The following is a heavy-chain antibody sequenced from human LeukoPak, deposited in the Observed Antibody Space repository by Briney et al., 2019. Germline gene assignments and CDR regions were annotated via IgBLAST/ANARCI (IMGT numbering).Heavy chain of an antibody. Sequence: GGSLRLSCAASGFTFDDYAMHWVRQAPGKGLEWVSGISWNSGSIGYADSVKGRFTISRDDAKNSLYLQMNSLRAEDTAVYYCARIVGATLVFDYWGQGTLVTVSS. D-gene: IGHD1-26*01. CDR3: ARIVGATLVFDY. CDR2: ISWNSGSI. V-gene: IGHV3-9*01. CDR1: GFTFDDYA. J-gene: IGHJ4*02.